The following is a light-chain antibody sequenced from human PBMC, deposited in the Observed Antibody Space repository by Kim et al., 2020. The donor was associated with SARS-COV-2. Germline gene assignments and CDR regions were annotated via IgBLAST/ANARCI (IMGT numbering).Light chain of an antibody. J-gene: IGKJ4*01. Sequence: DIQMTQSPSSLSASVGDRVTITCRASQSISSYLNWYQQKPGKAPKHLIYAASSLQSGVPSRFSGNGSGTDFTLTIRSLQPEDFATYYCQQSYSSPFTFGGGTKVDIK. CDR3: QQSYSSPFT. CDR1: QSISSY. CDR2: AAS. V-gene: IGKV1-39*01.